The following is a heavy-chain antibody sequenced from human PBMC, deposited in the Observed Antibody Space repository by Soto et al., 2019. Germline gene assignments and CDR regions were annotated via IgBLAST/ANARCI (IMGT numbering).Heavy chain of an antibody. CDR3: AKRPGLRYFDWFRYAFDI. J-gene: IGHJ3*02. CDR1: GFTFSSYA. D-gene: IGHD3-9*01. CDR2: ISGSGGST. Sequence: GGSLRLSCAASGFTFSSYAMSWVRQAPGKGLEWVSAISGSGGSTYYADSVKGRFTISRDNSKNTLYLQMNSLRAEDTAVYYCAKRPGLRYFDWFRYAFDIWGQGTMVTVSS. V-gene: IGHV3-23*01.